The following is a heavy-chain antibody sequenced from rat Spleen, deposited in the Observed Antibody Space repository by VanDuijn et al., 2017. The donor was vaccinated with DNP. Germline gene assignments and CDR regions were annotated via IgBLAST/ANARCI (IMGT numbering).Heavy chain of an antibody. Sequence: EVQLVESGGDLVQPGRSLKLSCAASGFTFSSFPMAWVRQAPMKGLEWVATISTSGGSTDYRDSVKGRFTVSRDDAKSILYLQMDSLRSEDTATYYCTRGGTYYFDYWGQGVMVTVSS. CDR1: GFTFSSFP. CDR2: ISTSGGST. V-gene: IGHV5-46*01. CDR3: TRGGTYYFDY. J-gene: IGHJ2*01.